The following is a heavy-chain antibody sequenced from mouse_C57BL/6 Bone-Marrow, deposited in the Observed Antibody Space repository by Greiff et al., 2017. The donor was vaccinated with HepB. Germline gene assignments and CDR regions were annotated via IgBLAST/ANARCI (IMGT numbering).Heavy chain of an antibody. V-gene: IGHV1-4*01. CDR1: GYTFTSYT. Sequence: VQLQQSGAELARPGASVKMSCKASGYTFTSYTMHWVKQRPGQGLEWIGYINPSSGYTKYNQKFKDKATLTADKASSTAYMQLSSLTSEDSAVYYCARDGKEYYFDYWGQGTTLTVSS. J-gene: IGHJ2*01. CDR2: INPSSGYT. CDR3: ARDGKEYYFDY. D-gene: IGHD2-1*01.